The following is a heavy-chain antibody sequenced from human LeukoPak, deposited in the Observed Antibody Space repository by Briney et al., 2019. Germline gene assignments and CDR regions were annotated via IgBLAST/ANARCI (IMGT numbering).Heavy chain of an antibody. Sequence: GGSLRLSCAASGFTFSSYDMHWVRQATGKGLEWVSAIGTAGDTYYPGSVKGRFTISREKAKNSLYLQMNSLRAGDTAVYYCARGYSGYYDSSGDNAFDIWGQGTMVTVSS. D-gene: IGHD3-22*01. CDR1: GFTFSSYD. J-gene: IGHJ3*02. V-gene: IGHV3-13*01. CDR3: ARGYSGYYDSSGDNAFDI. CDR2: IGTAGDT.